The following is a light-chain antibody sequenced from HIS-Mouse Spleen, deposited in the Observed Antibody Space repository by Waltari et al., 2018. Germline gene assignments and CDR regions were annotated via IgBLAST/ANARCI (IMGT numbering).Light chain of an antibody. Sequence: DIVMTQSPDSLAVSLGERATINCKSSQRVLYSSNHKNYLAWYQQKPGKPPKLLIYLASTRESGVPDRFSGSGSETDFTLTISSLQTEDVAVYYCQQYYSTPLTFGGGTKVEIK. V-gene: IGKV4-1*01. CDR3: QQYYSTPLT. J-gene: IGKJ4*01. CDR2: LAS. CDR1: QRVLYSSNHKNY.